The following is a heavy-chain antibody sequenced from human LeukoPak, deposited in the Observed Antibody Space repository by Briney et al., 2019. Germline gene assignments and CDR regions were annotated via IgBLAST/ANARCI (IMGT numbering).Heavy chain of an antibody. V-gene: IGHV3-23*01. CDR3: AKRYCSSSSCSLFDY. D-gene: IGHD2-2*01. J-gene: IGHJ4*02. CDR2: ISGSGGST. CDR1: GFTFSSYA. Sequence: PGGSLRLSCAASGFTFSSYAMSWVRQAPGKGLEWVSAISGSGGSTYYVDSVKGRFTISRDNSKNTLYLQMNSLRAEDTAVHYCAKRYCSSSSCSLFDYWGQGTLVTVSS.